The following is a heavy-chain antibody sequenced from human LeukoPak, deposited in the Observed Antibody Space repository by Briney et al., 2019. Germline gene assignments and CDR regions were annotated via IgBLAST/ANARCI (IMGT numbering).Heavy chain of an antibody. CDR3: GVSGGSSPGY. D-gene: IGHD2-15*01. CDR2: ISSSSSSI. CDR1: GFTFSSNE. Sequence: GGSLRLSCAASGFTFSSNEMWWVRQAPGKGLEWVSYISSSSSSIYYADSVKGRFTISRDNAKDSLYLHMNGLSVEDTAVYYCGVSGGSSPGYWGQGTLVTVSS. V-gene: IGHV3-48*03. J-gene: IGHJ4*02.